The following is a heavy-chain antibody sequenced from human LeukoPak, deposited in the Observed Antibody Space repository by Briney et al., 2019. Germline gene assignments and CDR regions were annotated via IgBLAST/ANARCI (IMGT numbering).Heavy chain of an antibody. CDR2: INPNSGGT. Sequence: ASVKVSCKASGYTFTGYYMHWVRQAPGQGLEWMGWINPNSGGTNYAQKFQGRVTITRNTSISTAYMELSSLRSEDTAVYYCARGKRVVVVAASYAFDIWGQGTMVTVSS. D-gene: IGHD2-15*01. CDR3: ARGKRVVVVAASYAFDI. J-gene: IGHJ3*02. CDR1: GYTFTGYY. V-gene: IGHV1-2*02.